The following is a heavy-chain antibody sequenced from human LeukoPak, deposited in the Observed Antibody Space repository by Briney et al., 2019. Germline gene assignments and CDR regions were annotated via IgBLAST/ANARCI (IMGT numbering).Heavy chain of an antibody. CDR1: GGSISSYY. CDR3: ARHGSEYYGSGSYYRPYDAFDI. V-gene: IGHV4-59*08. D-gene: IGHD3-10*01. CDR2: IYYSGST. Sequence: SETLSLTCTVSGGSISSYYWSWIRQPPGKGLEWIGYIYYSGSTNYNPSLESRVTISVDTSKNQFSLRLSSVTAADTAVYYCARHGSEYYGSGSYYRPYDAFDIWGQGTMVTVSS. J-gene: IGHJ3*02.